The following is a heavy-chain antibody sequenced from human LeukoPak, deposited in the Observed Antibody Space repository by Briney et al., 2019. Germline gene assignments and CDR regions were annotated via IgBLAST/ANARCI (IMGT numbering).Heavy chain of an antibody. CDR2: IKNKTNGGTT. Sequence: GGSLRLSCAASGFTLSNAYMSWVRQAPGKGLEWVGRIKNKTNGGTTDYAAPVKGRFSISRDDSKNTLYLQMNSLKTEDTAVYYCTTTIVGVTTWFDPWGQGTLVTVSS. CDR1: GFTLSNAY. V-gene: IGHV3-15*01. J-gene: IGHJ5*02. CDR3: TTTIVGVTTWFDP. D-gene: IGHD1-26*01.